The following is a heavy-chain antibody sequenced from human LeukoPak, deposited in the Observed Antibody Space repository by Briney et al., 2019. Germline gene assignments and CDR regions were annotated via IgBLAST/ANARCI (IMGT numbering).Heavy chain of an antibody. CDR1: GFTFSSYA. CDR3: ARGVPIVVVPAAVDH. V-gene: IGHV3-64*01. D-gene: IGHD2-2*01. CDR2: ISSNGGST. Sequence: GGSLRLSCAASGFTFSSYAMHWVRQAPGKGLEYVSAISSNGGSTYYANSVKGRFTISRDNSKNTLYLQMGSLRAEDMAVYYCARGVPIVVVPAAVDHWGQGTLVTVSS. J-gene: IGHJ4*02.